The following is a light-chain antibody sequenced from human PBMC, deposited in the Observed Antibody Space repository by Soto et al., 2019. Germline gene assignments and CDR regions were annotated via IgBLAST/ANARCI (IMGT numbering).Light chain of an antibody. V-gene: IGLV1-44*01. CDR3: ATWDDDLNAAV. CDR1: SSNIAGNT. J-gene: IGLJ7*01. Sequence: QSALTQPPSLSGTPGQRVTISCSGSSSNIAGNTVHWYQHLPGTAPKLLIYINDQRPSGVPGRFSASTSGTSASLAISGLQSDDEADYYCATWDDDLNAAVFGGGTKLPS. CDR2: IND.